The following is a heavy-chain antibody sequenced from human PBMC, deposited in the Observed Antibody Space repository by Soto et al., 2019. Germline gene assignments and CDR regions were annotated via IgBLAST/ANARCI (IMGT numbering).Heavy chain of an antibody. CDR1: GVSISSYY. V-gene: IGHV4-59*01. Sequence: SETLSLTCTFSGVSISSYYWSWIRQPTGKGLEWIGYIYYSGSTNYNPSLKSRVTISVDTSKNQFSLKLSSVTAADTAVYYCARDLEYSSSSGWFDPWGQGTLVTVSS. CDR3: ARDLEYSSSSGWFDP. D-gene: IGHD6-6*01. J-gene: IGHJ5*02. CDR2: IYYSGST.